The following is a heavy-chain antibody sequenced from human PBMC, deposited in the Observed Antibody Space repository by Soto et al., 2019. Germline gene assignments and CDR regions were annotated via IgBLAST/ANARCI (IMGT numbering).Heavy chain of an antibody. CDR2: IYYSGST. CDR1: GGSISSGDYY. D-gene: IGHD3-22*01. CDR3: ARDSTGYYYDSSGSYCGMDV. Sequence: PSETLSLTCTVSGGSISSGDYYWSWIRQPPGKGLEWIGYIYYSGSTYYNPSLKSRVTISVDTSKNQFSLKLSSVTAADTAVYYCARDSTGYYYDSSGSYCGMDVWGQGTTVTVSS. J-gene: IGHJ6*02. V-gene: IGHV4-30-4*01.